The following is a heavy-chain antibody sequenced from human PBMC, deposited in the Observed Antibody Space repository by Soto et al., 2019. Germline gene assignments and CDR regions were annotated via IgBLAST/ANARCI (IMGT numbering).Heavy chain of an antibody. D-gene: IGHD2-2*01. V-gene: IGHV4-4*07. CDR2: IYPRGST. Sequence: QVQLQESGPGLVKPSETLSLFCTVSGGSISAYYWSWIRQPAGKGREWIGRIYPRGSTNYNPFLKSPVSKSVDTSRNQFALKLRSVTAADTAVYYCARGKRPPADYNWFDPWGPGTVVTVSS. CDR3: ARGKRPPADYNWFDP. CDR1: GGSISAYY. J-gene: IGHJ5*02.